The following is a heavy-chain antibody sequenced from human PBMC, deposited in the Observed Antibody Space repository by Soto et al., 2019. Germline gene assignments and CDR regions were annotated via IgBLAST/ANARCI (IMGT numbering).Heavy chain of an antibody. CDR3: ARAPPIIAAALIYYYRMDV. Sequence: SETLSLTCAVYGGSFSGYYWSWIRQPPGKGLEWIGEINHSGSTNYNPSLKSRVTISVDTSKNQFSLKLSSVTAADTAVYYCARAPPIIAAALIYYYRMDVWGQGTTVTVSS. CDR2: INHSGST. CDR1: GGSFSGYY. V-gene: IGHV4-34*01. D-gene: IGHD6-13*01. J-gene: IGHJ6*02.